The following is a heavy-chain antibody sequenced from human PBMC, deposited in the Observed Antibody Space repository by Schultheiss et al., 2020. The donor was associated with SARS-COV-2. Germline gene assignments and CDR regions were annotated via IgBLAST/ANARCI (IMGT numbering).Heavy chain of an antibody. J-gene: IGHJ4*02. CDR3: ARGDNYGDY. CDR1: GGSFSGYY. Sequence: SETLSLTCAVYGGSFSGYYWSWIRQPAGKGLEWIGYIYYSGSTNYNPSLKSRVTISVDTSKNQFSLKLSSVTAADTAVYYCARGDNYGDYWGQGTLVTVSS. V-gene: IGHV4-59*12. CDR2: IYYSGST.